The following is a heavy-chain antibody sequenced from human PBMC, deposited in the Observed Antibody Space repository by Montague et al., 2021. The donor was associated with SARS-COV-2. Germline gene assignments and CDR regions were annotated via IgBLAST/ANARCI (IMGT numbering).Heavy chain of an antibody. CDR1: GGPISGSSDY. J-gene: IGHJ4*02. D-gene: IGHD5-18*01. CDR2: VDYSGNT. V-gene: IGHV4-39*01. Sequence: SETLSLTCTVTGGPISGSSDYWGWIRQSPGKGLEWIASVDYSGNTYYSPSLKSRLTISVDTSKNQFSLKLNSVTAAGTALYYCARRGYSYGWGDWGQGTLVTVSS. CDR3: ARRGYSYGWGD.